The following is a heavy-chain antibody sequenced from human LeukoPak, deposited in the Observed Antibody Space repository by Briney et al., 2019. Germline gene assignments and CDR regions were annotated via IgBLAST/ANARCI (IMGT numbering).Heavy chain of an antibody. V-gene: IGHV1-24*01. CDR1: GDTLTYFS. CDR2: FEPADGKT. D-gene: IGHD1-1*01. CDR3: ASLEGTGY. J-gene: IGHJ4*02. Sequence: ASVEVSCKVSGDTLTYFSIHWVRQAPGKGLEWMGGFEPADGKTIYAQKFQGRVTMTEDTSTDTAYLQPSSLRSEDTAVYYCASLEGTGYWGQGTLVTVSS.